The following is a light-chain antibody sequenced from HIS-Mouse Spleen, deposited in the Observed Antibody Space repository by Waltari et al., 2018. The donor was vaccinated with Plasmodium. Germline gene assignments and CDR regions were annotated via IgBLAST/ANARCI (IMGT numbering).Light chain of an antibody. J-gene: IGKJ1*01. CDR2: KAS. Sequence: DIPMTQSPSPLSASVGDRLTSTCRDMQRIRSWLPWDQQKPGNGPTLLIYKASSLERAVPSRCSGSGSGTEFTLTIRSLQTDDFATYDCQQYNSDSWTFGQGTKVEIK. CDR3: QQYNSDSWT. V-gene: IGKV1-5*03. CDR1: QRIRSW.